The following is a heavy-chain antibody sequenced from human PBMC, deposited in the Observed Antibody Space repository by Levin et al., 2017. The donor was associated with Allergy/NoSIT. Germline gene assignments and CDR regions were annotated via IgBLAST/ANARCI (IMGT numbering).Heavy chain of an antibody. CDR3: ARDQENYDILTGYYTQGWFDP. CDR2: INSDGSST. Sequence: GGSLRLSCAASGFTFSSYWMHWVRQAPGKGLVWVSRINSDGSSTSYADSVKGRFTISRDNAKNTLYLQMNSLRAEDTAVYYCARDQENYDILTGYYTQGWFDPWGKGNLVTVSS. CDR1: GFTFSSYW. D-gene: IGHD3-9*01. J-gene: IGHJ5*02. V-gene: IGHV3-74*01.